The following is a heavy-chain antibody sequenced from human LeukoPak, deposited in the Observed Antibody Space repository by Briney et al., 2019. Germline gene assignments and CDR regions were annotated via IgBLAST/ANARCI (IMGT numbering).Heavy chain of an antibody. CDR3: ARDRLPYYNGMDV. Sequence: ASVKVSCKASGYTFTGYYMHWVRQAPGQGLEWMGWINPNSGGTNYAQKFQGRVTMTRDTSISTAYMELSRLRSDDTAVYYCARDRLPYYNGMDVWGQGTTVTVSS. D-gene: IGHD3-16*01. CDR1: GYTFTGYY. V-gene: IGHV1-2*02. J-gene: IGHJ6*02. CDR2: INPNSGGT.